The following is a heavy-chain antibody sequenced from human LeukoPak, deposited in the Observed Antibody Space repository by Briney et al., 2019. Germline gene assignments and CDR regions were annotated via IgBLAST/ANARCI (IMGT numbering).Heavy chain of an antibody. D-gene: IGHD3-3*01. V-gene: IGHV4-4*07. CDR1: GGSISSYY. CDR3: ASSVFGVVMNYYYVDV. Sequence: SETLSLTCTVSGGSISSYYWSWIRQPAGKGLEWIGRIYTSGSTNYNPSLKSRVTMSVDTSKNQFSLKLSSVTAADTAVYYCASSVFGVVMNYYYVDVWGKGTTVTVSS. CDR2: IYTSGST. J-gene: IGHJ6*03.